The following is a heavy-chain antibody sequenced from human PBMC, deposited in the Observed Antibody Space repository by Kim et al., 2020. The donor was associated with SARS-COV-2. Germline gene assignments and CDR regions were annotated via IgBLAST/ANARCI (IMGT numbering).Heavy chain of an antibody. D-gene: IGHD1-1*01. Sequence: GGSLRLSCAASGFTFHDYDMHWVRQAPGKGLEWLSLISGDGNTTYYSDSMKGRFTISRDNSKNTLYLQMSSLRTEDTALYYCTKVEYNYYFDYWGQGTLVTVSS. CDR1: GFTFHDYD. V-gene: IGHV3-43*02. J-gene: IGHJ4*02. CDR2: ISGDGNTT. CDR3: TKVEYNYYFDY.